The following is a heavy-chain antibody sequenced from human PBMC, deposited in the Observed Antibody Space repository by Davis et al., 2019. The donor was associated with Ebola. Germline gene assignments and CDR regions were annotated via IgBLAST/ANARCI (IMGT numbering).Heavy chain of an antibody. CDR1: GGSISSSSYY. CDR2: IYYSGST. J-gene: IGHJ6*02. CDR3: ARAAARDYDLIDYYYYGMDV. Sequence: SETLSLTCTVSGGSISSSSYYWSWIRQPPGKGLEWIGYIYYSGSTNYNPSLKSRVTISVDTSKNQFSLKLSSVTAADTAVYYCARAAARDYDLIDYYYYGMDVWGQGTTVTVSS. D-gene: IGHD5-12*01. V-gene: IGHV4-61*01.